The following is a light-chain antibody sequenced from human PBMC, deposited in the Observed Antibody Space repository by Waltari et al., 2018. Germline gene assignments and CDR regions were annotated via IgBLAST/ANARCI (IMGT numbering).Light chain of an antibody. Sequence: DIQLTQSPSTLSASVGDRVTITCRASQSLSPWLAWYQQKPGKAPNLLIYGVSGLESGVPSRFSGSASGTEFTLTISGLQPDDFATYYCQHYNGYPWTFGQGTKVEVK. CDR3: QHYNGYPWT. CDR2: GVS. CDR1: QSLSPW. V-gene: IGKV1-5*03. J-gene: IGKJ1*01.